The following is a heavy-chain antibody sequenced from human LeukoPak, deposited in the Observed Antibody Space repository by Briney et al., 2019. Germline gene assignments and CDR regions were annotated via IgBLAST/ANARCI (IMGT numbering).Heavy chain of an antibody. V-gene: IGHV4-59*12. CDR2: IYYSGST. Sequence: SETLSLTCTVSGDSISSYFWSWIRQPPGKGLECIGYIYYSGSTNYNPSLKSRVTISVDTSKNQFSLKLSSVTAADTAVYYCARREIFGPYYFDYWGQGTLVTVSS. CDR1: GDSISSYF. D-gene: IGHD3-9*01. J-gene: IGHJ4*02. CDR3: ARREIFGPYYFDY.